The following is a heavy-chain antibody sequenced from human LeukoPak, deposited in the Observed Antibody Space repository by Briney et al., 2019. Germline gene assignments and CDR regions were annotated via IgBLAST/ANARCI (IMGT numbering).Heavy chain of an antibody. CDR1: GGSISSYY. D-gene: IGHD3-10*01. CDR3: ARLEPMVRGPDNWFDP. V-gene: IGHV4-4*09. Sequence: SETLSLTCTVSGGSISSYYWSWIRQPPGKGLEWIGYIYTSGSTNYNPSLKSRVTISVDTSKNQFSLKLSSVTAADTAVYYCARLEPMVRGPDNWFDPWGQGTLVTVSS. CDR2: IYTSGST. J-gene: IGHJ5*02.